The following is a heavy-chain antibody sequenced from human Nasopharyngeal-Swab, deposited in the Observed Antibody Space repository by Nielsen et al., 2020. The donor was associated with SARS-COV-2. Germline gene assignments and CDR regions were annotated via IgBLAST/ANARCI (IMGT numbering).Heavy chain of an antibody. CDR3: AREERGTATTLFDY. CDR2: ISFDGSKA. J-gene: IGHJ4*02. Sequence: GGSLRLSCAASGFSFWTHALHWVRQAPGKGLEWVAIISFDGSKAYYADSVKGRFTVSRDNSESTMFLQMSSLRPEDSAVYYCAREERGTATTLFDYWGQGTLVTVSS. V-gene: IGHV3-30*04. CDR1: GFSFWTHA. D-gene: IGHD4-17*01.